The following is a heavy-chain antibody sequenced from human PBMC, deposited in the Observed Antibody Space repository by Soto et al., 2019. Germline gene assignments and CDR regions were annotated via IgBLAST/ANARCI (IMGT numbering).Heavy chain of an antibody. CDR2: INPSVAAT. V-gene: IGHV1-46*01. CDR3: ARGGEGRLFGLSPFDF. D-gene: IGHD3-10*01. CDR1: GYTFADYV. Sequence: QVRLVQSGAEVKKPGASVKLSCKASGYTFADYVIHWVRQAPGQGLEWLGIINPSVAATDYAQNFQGRLTMTRDTSTTTVYMELTSLRSDDTAVYFCARGGEGRLFGLSPFDFWGQGTLVTVSS. J-gene: IGHJ4*02.